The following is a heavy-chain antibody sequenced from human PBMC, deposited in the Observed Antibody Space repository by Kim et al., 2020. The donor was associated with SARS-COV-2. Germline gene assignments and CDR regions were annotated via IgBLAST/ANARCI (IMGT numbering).Heavy chain of an antibody. CDR3: ARDRRITIFVYYYYGMDV. Sequence: GGSLRLSCAASGFTFSSYAMHWVRQAPGKGLEWVAVISYDGSNKYYADSVKGRFTISRDNSKNTLYLQMNSLRAEDTAVYYCARDRRITIFVYYYYGMDV. CDR1: GFTFSSYA. V-gene: IGHV3-30-3*01. J-gene: IGHJ6*01. D-gene: IGHD3-3*01. CDR2: ISYDGSNK.